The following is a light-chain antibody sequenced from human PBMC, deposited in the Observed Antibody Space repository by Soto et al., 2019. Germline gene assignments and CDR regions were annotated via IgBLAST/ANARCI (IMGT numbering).Light chain of an antibody. Sequence: DIQMTQSPSTLSGSVGDRVTITCRASQTISSWLAWYQQKPGKAPKLLIYDASSLESGAPSRFSGSGSGTEFTLTISSLQPDDFATYYCQQYNSYSPLTFGGGTKVDIK. J-gene: IGKJ4*01. V-gene: IGKV1-5*01. CDR2: DAS. CDR3: QQYNSYSPLT. CDR1: QTISSW.